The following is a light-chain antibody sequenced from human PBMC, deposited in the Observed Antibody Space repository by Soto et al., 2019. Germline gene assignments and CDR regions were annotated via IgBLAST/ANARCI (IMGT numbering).Light chain of an antibody. Sequence: DIQMTQSPSSLSASVGGRVTVTCRASQSISSYLNWYQQKPGKAPKLLIYGAVNLQSGVPLRFSGSGSGTDFTLTISSLQPEDFATYYCQQSYSSPRTFGGGTKVEIK. V-gene: IGKV1-39*01. CDR2: GAV. CDR3: QQSYSSPRT. CDR1: QSISSY. J-gene: IGKJ4*01.